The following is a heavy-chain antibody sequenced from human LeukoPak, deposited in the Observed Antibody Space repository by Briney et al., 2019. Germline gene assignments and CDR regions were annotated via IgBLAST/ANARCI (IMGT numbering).Heavy chain of an antibody. V-gene: IGHV3-53*01. CDR1: GFSVSSIY. CDR3: AKDTGFGDLMGF. J-gene: IGHJ4*02. Sequence: GGSLRLSCAASGFSVSSIYMSWVRQAPGKGLEWVAVIYSGGTTYYADSVRGRFTISRDNSKNTLYLQMNSLRVEDTALYYCAKDTGFGDLMGFWGQGTLVTVSS. CDR2: IYSGGTT. D-gene: IGHD3-10*01.